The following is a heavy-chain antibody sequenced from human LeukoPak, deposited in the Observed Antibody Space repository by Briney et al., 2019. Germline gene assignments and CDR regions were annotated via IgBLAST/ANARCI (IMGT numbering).Heavy chain of an antibody. J-gene: IGHJ4*02. CDR2: ISGSGGST. D-gene: IGHD6-13*01. CDR1: GFTFSRYD. V-gene: IGHV3-23*01. Sequence: QPGGSLSLSCAASGFTFSRYDMSWVRRAPGYGLEWVSAISGSGGSTYYADSVKGRFTISRDNSKNTLYLQMNSLRAEDTAVYYCARDRVDVERWAAAGTFDYWGQGTLVTVSS. CDR3: ARDRVDVERWAAAGTFDY.